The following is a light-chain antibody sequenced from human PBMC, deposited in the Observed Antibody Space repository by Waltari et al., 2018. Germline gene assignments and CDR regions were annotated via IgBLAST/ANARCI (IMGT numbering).Light chain of an antibody. Sequence: DIQMTQSPSTLSASVGDRVTITCRASRSISGWLAWYQQKPGKAPNLLIYKASSLESGVPSRFNGSGSGTEFTLTISSLQPYDFSTYYCHQYNSYSYTFGQGTKLESK. V-gene: IGKV1-5*03. CDR2: KAS. J-gene: IGKJ2*01. CDR3: HQYNSYSYT. CDR1: RSISGW.